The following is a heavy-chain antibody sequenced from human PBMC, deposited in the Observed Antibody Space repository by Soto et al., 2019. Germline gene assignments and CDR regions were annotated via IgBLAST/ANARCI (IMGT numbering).Heavy chain of an antibody. CDR3: ARDRGSGSYYARFDY. CDR1: GYTFTSYG. V-gene: IGHV1-18*01. CDR2: ISPYNHYT. Sequence: GASVKVSCKASGYTFTSYGISWVRRAPGQGLEWMGWISPYNHYTNYAQKLQGRVTMTTDTSTSTAYMELRSLRSDDTAVYYCARDRGSGSYYARFDYWGQGTLVTVSS. D-gene: IGHD1-26*01. J-gene: IGHJ4*02.